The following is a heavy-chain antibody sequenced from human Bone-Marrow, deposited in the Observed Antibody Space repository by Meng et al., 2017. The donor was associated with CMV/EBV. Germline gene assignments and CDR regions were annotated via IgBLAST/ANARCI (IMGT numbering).Heavy chain of an antibody. D-gene: IGHD3-10*01. CDR2: ISSSGSTI. V-gene: IGHV3-11*04. CDR1: GFTFSDYY. Sequence: GGSLRPSCAASGFTFSDYYMSWIRQAPGKGLEWVSDISSSGSTIYYADSVNGRFTISRDNAKNPLYLQMNSLRAEDTAVYYCARDLLYYGSGSRPPLDYWGQGTLVTVSS. J-gene: IGHJ4*02. CDR3: ARDLLYYGSGSRPPLDY.